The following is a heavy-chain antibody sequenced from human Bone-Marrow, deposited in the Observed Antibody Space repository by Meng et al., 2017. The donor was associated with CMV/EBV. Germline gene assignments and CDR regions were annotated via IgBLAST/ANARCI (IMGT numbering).Heavy chain of an antibody. V-gene: IGHV1-69*04. J-gene: IGHJ5*02. D-gene: IGHD2-2*01. CDR2: IIPILGIA. CDR1: GGTFSNYA. Sequence: SVKVSCKPSGGTFSNYAVSWVRQAPGQGLEWMGRIIPILGIANYAQKFQGRVTITADKSTSTAYMELSSLRSEDTAVYYCVGVPASNWFDPWGQGTLVTVSS. CDR3: VGVPASNWFDP.